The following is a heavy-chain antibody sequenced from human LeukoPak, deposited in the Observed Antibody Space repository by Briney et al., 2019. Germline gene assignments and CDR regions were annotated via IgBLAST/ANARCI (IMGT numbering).Heavy chain of an antibody. CDR2: ISSSSSYI. Sequence: GGSLRLSCAASGFTFSSYSMNWVRQAPGKGLEWVSSISSSSSYIYYADSVKGRFTISRDNAKNSLYLQMNSLRAEDTAVYYCAKARSSSSPFDYWGQGTLVTVSS. D-gene: IGHD6-6*01. V-gene: IGHV3-21*04. CDR1: GFTFSSYS. J-gene: IGHJ4*02. CDR3: AKARSSSSPFDY.